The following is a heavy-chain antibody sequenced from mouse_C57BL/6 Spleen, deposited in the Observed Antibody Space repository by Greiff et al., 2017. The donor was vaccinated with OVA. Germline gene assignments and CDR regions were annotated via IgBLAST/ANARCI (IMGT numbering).Heavy chain of an antibody. D-gene: IGHD1-1*01. CDR2: ISSGGSYT. CDR3: ARGATVVAPNWYFDV. CDR1: GFTFSSYG. Sequence: EVKLMESGGDLVKPGGSLKLSCAASGFTFSSYGMSWVRQTPDKRLEWVATISSGGSYTYYPDSVKGRFTISRDNAKNTLYLQMSSLKSEDTAMYYCARGATVVAPNWYFDVWGTGTTVTVSS. V-gene: IGHV5-6*01. J-gene: IGHJ1*03.